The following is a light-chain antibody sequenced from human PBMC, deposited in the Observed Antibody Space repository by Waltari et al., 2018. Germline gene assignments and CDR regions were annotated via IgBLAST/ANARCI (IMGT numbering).Light chain of an antibody. Sequence: DIVMTQSPDSLAVSLGEMANTNCTSSQSLLYNSDKKKYLAWYQQRPGQPPKLLLYWASTRESGVPDRFSGSGSGTDFTRTISSLQAGDVAVYYCQQYYDIPLTFVPGTKVDLK. J-gene: IGKJ3*01. CDR2: WAS. CDR3: QQYYDIPLT. CDR1: QSLLYNSDKKKY. V-gene: IGKV4-1*01.